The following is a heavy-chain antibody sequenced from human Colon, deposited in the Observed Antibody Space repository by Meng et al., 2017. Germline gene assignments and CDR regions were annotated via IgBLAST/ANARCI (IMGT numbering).Heavy chain of an antibody. V-gene: IGHV1-18*01. CDR2: ISTYDDNT. J-gene: IGHJ4*02. CDR1: GYTFTTYG. D-gene: IGHD4-17*01. CDR3: ARDNPGDYVWDY. Sequence: QVQQVPSGAEVKKPGASVKGSCKASGYTFTTYGISWMRQAPGQGLEWMGWISTYDDNTNYVEKFRGRVTMTTDTSTNTAYMELRSLRSDDTAVYYCARDNPGDYVWDYWGQGTLVTVSS.